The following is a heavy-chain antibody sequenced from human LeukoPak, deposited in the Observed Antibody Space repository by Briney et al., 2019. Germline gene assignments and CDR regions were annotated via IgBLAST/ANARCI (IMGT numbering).Heavy chain of an antibody. CDR3: ARSPTYYYDSSGI. V-gene: IGHV4-59*08. Sequence: PSETLSLTCTVSGGSISSYYWSWIRQPPGKGLEWIGYIYYSGSTNYNPSLKSRVTISVDTSKNQFSLKLSSVTAADTAVYYCARSPTYYYDSSGIRGQGTLVTVSS. CDR1: GGSISSYY. CDR2: IYYSGST. J-gene: IGHJ4*02. D-gene: IGHD3-22*01.